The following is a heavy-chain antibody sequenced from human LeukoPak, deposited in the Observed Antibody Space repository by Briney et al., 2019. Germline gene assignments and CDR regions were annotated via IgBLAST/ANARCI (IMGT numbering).Heavy chain of an antibody. CDR2: IYYSGST. D-gene: IGHD6-19*01. Sequence: NPSETLSLTCTVSGGSISSSSYYWGWIRQPPGKGLEWIGSIYYSGSTYYNPSLKSRVTISVDTSKNQFSLKLSSVTAADTAVYYCARQAGQIAVPIRYYYYYMDVWGKGTTVTVSS. CDR1: GGSISSSSYY. CDR3: ARQAGQIAVPIRYYYYYMDV. V-gene: IGHV4-39*01. J-gene: IGHJ6*03.